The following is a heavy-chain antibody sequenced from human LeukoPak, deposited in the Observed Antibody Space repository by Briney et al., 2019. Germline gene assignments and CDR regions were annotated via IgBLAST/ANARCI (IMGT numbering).Heavy chain of an antibody. D-gene: IGHD3-9*01. CDR2: IIPIFGTA. Sequence: GASVKVSCKASGGTFSSYAISWVRQAPGQGLEWMGGIIPIFGTANYAQKFQGRVTITTDESTSTAYMELSSLRSEDTAVYYCARGQRTTRDLRYFDWLLAPFDYWGQGTLVTVSS. CDR3: ARGQRTTRDLRYFDWLLAPFDY. CDR1: GGTFSSYA. J-gene: IGHJ4*02. V-gene: IGHV1-69*05.